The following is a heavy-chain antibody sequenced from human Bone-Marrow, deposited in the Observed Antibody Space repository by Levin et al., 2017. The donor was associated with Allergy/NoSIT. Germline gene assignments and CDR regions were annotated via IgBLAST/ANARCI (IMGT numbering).Heavy chain of an antibody. CDR2: ISSSGSYI. Sequence: PGGSLRLSCAASGFTFGGYSMNWVRQAPGKGLEWVSSISSSGSYIYYADSLKGRFTISRDNAKNSLYLQMNSLRAEDTAVYYCARDRGGDPNWFDPWGQGTLVTVSS. D-gene: IGHD2-21*02. J-gene: IGHJ5*02. CDR1: GFTFGGYS. CDR3: ARDRGGDPNWFDP. V-gene: IGHV3-21*01.